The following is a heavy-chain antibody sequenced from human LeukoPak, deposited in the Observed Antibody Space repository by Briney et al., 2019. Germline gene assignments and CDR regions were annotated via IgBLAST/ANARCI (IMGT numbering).Heavy chain of an antibody. J-gene: IGHJ5*02. D-gene: IGHD1-26*01. Sequence: ASVKVSCKASGYTFTGYYMHWVRQAPGQGLEWMGWINPNSGGTNYAQKFQGRVTMTRDTSISTAYMELSRLRSDDTAVYYCARDVVGAPGWFDPWGQGTLVTVSS. V-gene: IGHV1-2*02. CDR2: INPNSGGT. CDR1: GYTFTGYY. CDR3: ARDVVGAPGWFDP.